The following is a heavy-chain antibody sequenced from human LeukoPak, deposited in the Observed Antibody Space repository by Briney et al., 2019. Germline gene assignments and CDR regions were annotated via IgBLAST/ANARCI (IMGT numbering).Heavy chain of an antibody. Sequence: PSETLSLTCAVSGYSISSGYYWGWIRQPPGKGLEWIGSIYHSGSTYYNPPLKSRVTISVDTSKNQFSLKLSPVTAADTAVYYCARLNYDFWSGYNYAFDIWGQGTMVTVSS. CDR3: ARLNYDFWSGYNYAFDI. CDR1: GYSISSGYY. CDR2: IYHSGST. V-gene: IGHV4-38-2*01. D-gene: IGHD3-3*01. J-gene: IGHJ3*02.